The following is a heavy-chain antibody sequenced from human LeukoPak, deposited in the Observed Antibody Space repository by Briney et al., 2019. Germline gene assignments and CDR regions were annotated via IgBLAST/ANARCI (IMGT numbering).Heavy chain of an antibody. D-gene: IGHD3-3*01. V-gene: IGHV3-21*01. CDR3: ARVRLRVVNIGTFDY. Sequence: PGGSLRLSCATSGFTFSSYSMTWVRQAPGKGLEWVSSVSSSDSDLYYADTVKGRITISRDNAKNSLHLQMSSLRAEDTAVYYCARVRLRVVNIGTFDYWGQGTLVTVSS. CDR2: VSSSDSDL. CDR1: GFTFSSYS. J-gene: IGHJ4*02.